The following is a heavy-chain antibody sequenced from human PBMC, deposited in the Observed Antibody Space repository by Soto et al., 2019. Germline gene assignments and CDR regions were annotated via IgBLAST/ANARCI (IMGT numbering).Heavy chain of an antibody. CDR1: GGSISSGGYY. CDR3: ARVEPYHDRGYDCPPNWFDP. Sequence: SETLALTCTVSGGSISSGGYYWSWIRQHPGKGLEWIGYIYYSGSTYYNPSLKSRVTISVDTSKNQFSLKLSSVTAADTAVYYCARVEPYHDRGYDCPPNWFDPWGQGTLVTGSS. J-gene: IGHJ5*02. CDR2: IYYSGST. V-gene: IGHV4-31*03. D-gene: IGHD5-12*01.